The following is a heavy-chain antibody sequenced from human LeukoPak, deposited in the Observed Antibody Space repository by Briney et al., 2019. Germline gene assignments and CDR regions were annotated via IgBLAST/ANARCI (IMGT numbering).Heavy chain of an antibody. Sequence: PSETLSLTCTVSGGSISSYYWSWIRQPPGKGLEWIGYIYYSGSTNYSPSLKSRVTISVDTSKNQFSLKLSSVTAADTAVYYCARDRVGATGLFDYWGQGTLVTVSS. V-gene: IGHV4-59*01. CDR1: GGSISSYY. CDR2: IYYSGST. D-gene: IGHD1-26*01. J-gene: IGHJ4*02. CDR3: ARDRVGATGLFDY.